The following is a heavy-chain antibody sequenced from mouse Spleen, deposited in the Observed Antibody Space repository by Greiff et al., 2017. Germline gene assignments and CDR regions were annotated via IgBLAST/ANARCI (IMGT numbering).Heavy chain of an antibody. Sequence: VQRVESGAELARPGASVKMSCKASGYTFTSYTMHWVKQRPGQGLEWIGYINPSSGYTKYNQKFKDKATLTADKSSSTAYMQLSSLTSEDSAVYYCARDYSNYFFAYWGQGTLVTVSA. V-gene: IGHV1-4*01. J-gene: IGHJ3*01. CDR2: INPSSGYT. CDR1: GYTFTSYT. D-gene: IGHD2-5*01. CDR3: ARDYSNYFFAY.